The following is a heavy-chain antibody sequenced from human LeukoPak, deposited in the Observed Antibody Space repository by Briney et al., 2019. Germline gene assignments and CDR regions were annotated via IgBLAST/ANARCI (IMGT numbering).Heavy chain of an antibody. Sequence: GGPLRLSCAASGFTFSGFWMTWVRQAPGKGLEWVANIRQDGSDKNCVDSVKGRFTISRDNAKNSLYLQMNNLRVEDTAVYYCARDWHWGSDYWGQGTLVTVSS. CDR2: IRQDGSDK. J-gene: IGHJ4*02. V-gene: IGHV3-7*05. CDR3: ARDWHWGSDY. CDR1: GFTFSGFW. D-gene: IGHD7-27*01.